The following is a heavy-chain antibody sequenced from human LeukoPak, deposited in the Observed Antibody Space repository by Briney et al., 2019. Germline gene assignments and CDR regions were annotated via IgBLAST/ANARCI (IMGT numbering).Heavy chain of an antibody. CDR2: IKSKTDGGTT. CDR1: GFTFSNAW. J-gene: IGHJ6*02. CDR3: TIANYDTPHGMDV. Sequence: GGSLRLSCAASGFTFSNAWMSWVRQAPGKGLEWVGRIKSKTDGGTTDYAAPVKGRFTISRDDSKNTLYLQMNSLKTEDTAVYYCTIANYDTPHGMDVWGQGTTVTVSS. V-gene: IGHV3-15*01. D-gene: IGHD3-9*01.